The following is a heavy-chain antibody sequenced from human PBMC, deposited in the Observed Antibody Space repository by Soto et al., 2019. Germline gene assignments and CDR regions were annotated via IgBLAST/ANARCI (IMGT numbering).Heavy chain of an antibody. V-gene: IGHV3-23*01. Sequence: GGSLRLSCAASGSTFSSYAMSWVRQAPGKGLEWVSAISGSSGSTYYADSVKGRFTISRDNSKNTLYLQMNSLRAEDTAVYYCAKGPPKEVGYYDYWGHGTLVTVSS. CDR3: AKGPPKEVGYYDY. J-gene: IGHJ4*01. CDR2: ISGSSGST. CDR1: GSTFSSYA. D-gene: IGHD2-2*01.